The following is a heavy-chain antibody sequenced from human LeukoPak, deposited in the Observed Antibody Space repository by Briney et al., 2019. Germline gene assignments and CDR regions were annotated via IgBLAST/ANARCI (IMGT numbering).Heavy chain of an antibody. V-gene: IGHV3-66*01. CDR1: GFTVSSNY. J-gene: IGHJ4*02. CDR2: IYSGGST. Sequence: PGGSLRLSCADSGFTVSSNYMRWVRQAPGKGLEWVSVIYSGGSTHYADSVKGRFTISRDNSKNTLYLQMNSPRAEDTAVYYCARDRLHYDSLTGYPADWGQGTLVTVSS. D-gene: IGHD3-9*01. CDR3: ARDRLHYDSLTGYPAD.